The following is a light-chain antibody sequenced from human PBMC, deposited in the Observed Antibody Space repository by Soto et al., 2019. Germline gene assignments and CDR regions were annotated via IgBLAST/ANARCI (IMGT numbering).Light chain of an antibody. CDR1: SSDVGTYDQ. CDR3: CSYTTSSTLV. J-gene: IGLJ1*01. V-gene: IGLV2-14*01. CDR2: EAS. Sequence: QSALTQPASVSGSPGQSITISCTGTSSDVGTYDQVSWYQQHPGKAPQLIIYEASNRPSGLSNRFSASKSGNTASLTISGLQTEEDADYYCCSYTTSSTLVFGTGTKLTVL.